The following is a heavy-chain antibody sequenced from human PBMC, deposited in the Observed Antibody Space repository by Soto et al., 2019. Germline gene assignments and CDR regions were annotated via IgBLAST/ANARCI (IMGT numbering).Heavy chain of an antibody. Sequence: EVQLVESGGGLVQPGGSLRLSCAASGFTVSSNYMSWVRQAPGKGLEWVSVIYSGGSTYYADSVKVRFTISRDNSKNTLYLQMNSLRAEDTAVYYCARGVGATWTNWFDPWGQGTLVTVSS. V-gene: IGHV3-66*01. J-gene: IGHJ5*02. CDR1: GFTVSSNY. CDR2: IYSGGST. CDR3: ARGVGATWTNWFDP. D-gene: IGHD1-26*01.